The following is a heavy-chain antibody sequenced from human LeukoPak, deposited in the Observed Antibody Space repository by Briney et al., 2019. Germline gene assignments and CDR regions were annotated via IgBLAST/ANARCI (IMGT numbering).Heavy chain of an antibody. Sequence: GASVKVSCKASGYTFTDYYLHWVRQAPGQGLEWMGWINPNSGGTNYAQKFQGRVTMTRDTSINTAYMELSRLRSDDTAVYYCARDFTGATFDYWGQGTLVTVSS. J-gene: IGHJ4*02. CDR1: GYTFTDYY. V-gene: IGHV1-2*02. CDR3: ARDFTGATFDY. D-gene: IGHD1-26*01. CDR2: INPNSGGT.